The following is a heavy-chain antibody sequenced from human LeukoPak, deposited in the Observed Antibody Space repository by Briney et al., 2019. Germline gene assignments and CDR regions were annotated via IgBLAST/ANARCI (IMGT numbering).Heavy chain of an antibody. CDR3: APSRSLDY. J-gene: IGHJ4*02. CDR2: IKQDGSEK. V-gene: IGHV3-7*01. Sequence: GGSLRLSCAASGFTFSSYWMSWVRQAPGKGREWVANIKQDGSEKYYVDSVKGRFTISRDNAKNSLYLQMSSLRAEDTAVYFCAPSRSLDYWGQGTLVTVSS. CDR1: GFTFSSYW.